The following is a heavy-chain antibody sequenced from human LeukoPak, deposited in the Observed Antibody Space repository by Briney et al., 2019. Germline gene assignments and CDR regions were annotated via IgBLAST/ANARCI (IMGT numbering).Heavy chain of an antibody. V-gene: IGHV4-39*01. D-gene: IGHD6-19*01. Sequence: SETLSLTCIVPRGSLSSSSYYWGWIRHPPGKGLEWIGCFYHSGSTYYNPSLKSRVTISVDTSKNQFSLKLSSVTAADTAVYYCARQDSSGWYGSFDYWGQGTLVTVSS. CDR3: ARQDSSGWYGSFDY. CDR1: RGSLSSSSYY. CDR2: FYHSGST. J-gene: IGHJ4*02.